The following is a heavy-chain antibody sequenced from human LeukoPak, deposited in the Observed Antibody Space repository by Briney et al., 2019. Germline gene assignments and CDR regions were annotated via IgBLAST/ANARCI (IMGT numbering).Heavy chain of an antibody. CDR3: ARRAYTYSSGWYGGYYFDY. J-gene: IGHJ4*02. Sequence: SVTLSLTCAVYGGSFSGYYCSWIRQPPGKGLEWIGEINHSGSTNYNPSLKSRVTISVDTSKNQFSLKLSSVTAADTAVYYCARRAYTYSSGWYGGYYFDYWGQGTLVTVSS. CDR2: INHSGST. CDR1: GGSFSGYY. V-gene: IGHV4-34*01. D-gene: IGHD6-19*01.